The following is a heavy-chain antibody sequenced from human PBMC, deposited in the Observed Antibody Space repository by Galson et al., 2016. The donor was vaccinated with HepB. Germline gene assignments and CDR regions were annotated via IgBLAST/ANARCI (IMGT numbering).Heavy chain of an antibody. CDR1: GFTVSTNY. D-gene: IGHD3-3*01. J-gene: IGHJ6*02. CDR2: IYSGGTT. V-gene: IGHV3-53*01. CDR3: ARAGGFLGWLPTPYYYGVDV. Sequence: SLRLSCAASGFTVSTNYITWVRQPPGKGLEWVSLIYSGGTTYYADSVKGRFTISRDNSKNTLYLQMNSLRVEDTAVYYGARAGGFLGWLPTPYYYGVDVWGQGTTVTVSS.